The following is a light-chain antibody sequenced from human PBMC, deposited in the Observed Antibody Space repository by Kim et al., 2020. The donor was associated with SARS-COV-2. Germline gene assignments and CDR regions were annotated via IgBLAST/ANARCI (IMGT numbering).Light chain of an antibody. CDR3: QAWDSSTVV. CDR2: ADK. J-gene: IGLJ2*01. CDR1: RLGDKY. V-gene: IGLV3-1*01. Sequence: VSPGQTATISCSGDRLGDKYAFWYQQKPGQSPVLVIYADKKRPSGIPERFTGSNSGNTATLSISGTQAMDEADYYCQAWDSSTVVFGGGTKLTVL.